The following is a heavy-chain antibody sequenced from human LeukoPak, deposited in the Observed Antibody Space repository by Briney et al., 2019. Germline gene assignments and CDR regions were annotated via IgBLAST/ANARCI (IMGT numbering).Heavy chain of an antibody. CDR3: ARDAVLNEFGNDHFVY. V-gene: IGHV3-7*01. CDR1: GFTLSSYW. Sequence: GGSLRLSCAASGFTLSSYWMNWVRQAPGKGLEWVANIKQDGSEKYYVDSVKGRFTISRDNAKNSLYLQMNSLRAEDTAVCYCARDAVLNEFGNDHFVYWGQRTLVTVSS. CDR2: IKQDGSEK. D-gene: IGHD1-1*01. J-gene: IGHJ4*02.